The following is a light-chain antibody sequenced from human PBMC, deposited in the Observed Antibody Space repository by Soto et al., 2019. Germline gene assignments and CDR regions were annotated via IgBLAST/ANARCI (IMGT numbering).Light chain of an antibody. Sequence: DIQMTQSPSTLSASVGDRVTITCRASQSISSWLAWYQQKPGKAPKLLLYKASSLESGVPSRFSGSGSGTEFTLAISSLQSDDFATYYCQQYTSYPVTLGGGTKVEIK. CDR1: QSISSW. CDR2: KAS. J-gene: IGKJ4*01. V-gene: IGKV1-5*03. CDR3: QQYTSYPVT.